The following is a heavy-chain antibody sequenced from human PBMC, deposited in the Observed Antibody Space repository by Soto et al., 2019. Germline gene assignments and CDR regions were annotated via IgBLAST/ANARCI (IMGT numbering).Heavy chain of an antibody. J-gene: IGHJ3*02. D-gene: IGHD3-22*01. CDR2: ISSSSSYI. V-gene: IGHV3-21*01. CDR1: GFTFSSYS. Sequence: TGGSLRLSCAASGFTFSSYSMNWVRQAPGKGLEWVSSISSSSSYIYYADSVKGRFTISRDNAKNSLYLQMNSLRAEDTAVYYCARGAYYYDSSGYYDAFDIWGQGTMVTVSS. CDR3: ARGAYYYDSSGYYDAFDI.